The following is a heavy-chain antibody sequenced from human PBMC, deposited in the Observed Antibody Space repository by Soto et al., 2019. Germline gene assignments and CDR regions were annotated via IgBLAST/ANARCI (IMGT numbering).Heavy chain of an antibody. J-gene: IGHJ4*02. CDR2: IYHSGST. V-gene: IGHV4-30-2*01. D-gene: IGHD5-12*01. Sequence: QLPLQESGSGLVKPSQTLSLTCAVSGGSISSGGYSWSWIRQPPGKGLEWIGYIYHSGSTYYNPSLKSRVTISVDRSKNQFSLKLSSVTAADTAVYYCAAGGGLPRYYWGQVTLFTVS. CDR1: GGSISSGGYS. CDR3: AAGGGLPRYY.